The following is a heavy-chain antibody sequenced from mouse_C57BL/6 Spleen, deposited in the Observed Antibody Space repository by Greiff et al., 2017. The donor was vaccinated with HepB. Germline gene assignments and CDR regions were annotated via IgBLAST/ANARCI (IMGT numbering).Heavy chain of an antibody. J-gene: IGHJ2*01. D-gene: IGHD2-3*01. CDR2: INPSSGYT. V-gene: IGHV1-7*01. Sequence: VQLQQSGAELAKPGASVKLSCKASGYTFTSYWMHWVKQRPGQGLEWIGYINPSSGYTKYNQKFKDKATLTAEKSSSTADMQLSSLTYEDSAVYYCARERTDGYYYYFDYWGQGTTLTVSS. CDR3: ARERTDGYYYYFDY. CDR1: GYTFTSYW.